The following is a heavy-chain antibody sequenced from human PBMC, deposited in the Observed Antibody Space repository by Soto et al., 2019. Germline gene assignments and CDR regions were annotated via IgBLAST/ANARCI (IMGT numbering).Heavy chain of an antibody. J-gene: IGHJ6*02. D-gene: IGHD3-10*01. CDR1: GFTVSSNY. CDR3: ARDPHYYGSGRAGYYGMDV. CDR2: IYSGGST. V-gene: IGHV3-53*01. Sequence: EVQLVESGGGLIQPGGSLRLSCAASGFTVSSNYMSWVRQAPGKGLEWVSVIYSGGSTYYADSVKGRFTISRDNSKNTLXXQMNSRRAEDTAVYYCARDPHYYGSGRAGYYGMDVWGQGTTVTVSS.